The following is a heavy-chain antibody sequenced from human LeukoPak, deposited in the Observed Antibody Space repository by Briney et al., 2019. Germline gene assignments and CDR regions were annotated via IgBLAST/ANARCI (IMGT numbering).Heavy chain of an antibody. CDR2: IYYSGST. V-gene: IGHV4-39*07. Sequence: PSETLSLTCTVSGGSISSSSYYWGWIRQPPGKGLEWIGSIYYSGSTYYNPSLKSRVTISVDTSKNQFSLKLSSVTAADTAVYYCARMYYDYVSGSYRYVLGAFDIWGQGTMVTVSS. CDR1: GGSISSSSYY. D-gene: IGHD3-16*02. J-gene: IGHJ3*02. CDR3: ARMYYDYVSGSYRYVLGAFDI.